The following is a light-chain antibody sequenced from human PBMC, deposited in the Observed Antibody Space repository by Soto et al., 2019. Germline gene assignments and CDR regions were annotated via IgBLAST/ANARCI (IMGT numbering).Light chain of an antibody. J-gene: IGKJ1*01. CDR2: GAS. CDR1: QSLRNNY. V-gene: IGKV3-20*01. CDR3: QQYGSSPWT. Sequence: EIVLTHAPGTPSLFPGERATLSCRASQSLRNNYLAWYQQKRGQAPRLLIYGASNRASGVPERFSGSGAGTDYTLTISSLEPEDFVVYHCQQYGSSPWTFGQGTKV.